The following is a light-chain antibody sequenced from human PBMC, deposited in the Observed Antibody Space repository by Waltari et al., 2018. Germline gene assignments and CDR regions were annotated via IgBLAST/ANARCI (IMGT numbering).Light chain of an antibody. CDR3: QQYSSHPLT. J-gene: IGKJ4*01. V-gene: IGKV3-20*01. CDR1: QSVDNDY. CDR2: VAS. Sequence: EIVLTQSPGTLSLSPGERATLFCRASQSVDNDYVAWYQQKPGQAPRLLMFVASSRATGIPARFSGSGSGTDFTLTISRLEPEDFAVYYCQQYSSHPLTFGGGTRVEI.